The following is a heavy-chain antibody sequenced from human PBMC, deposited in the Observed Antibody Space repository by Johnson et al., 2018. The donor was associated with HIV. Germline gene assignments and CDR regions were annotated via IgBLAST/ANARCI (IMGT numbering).Heavy chain of an antibody. V-gene: IGHV3-66*01. CDR3: ARDRALGWELLGAFDI. CDR1: GFTVSRNY. D-gene: IGHD1-26*01. J-gene: IGHJ3*02. Sequence: VLLVESGGGLVQPGGSLRLSCAASGFTVSRNYMSWVRQAPGKGLEWVSVIYSGGSTYYADSVKGRFTISRDNSKNTLYLQMNSLRAEDTALYYCARDRALGWELLGAFDIWGQGTMVTVSS. CDR2: IYSGGST.